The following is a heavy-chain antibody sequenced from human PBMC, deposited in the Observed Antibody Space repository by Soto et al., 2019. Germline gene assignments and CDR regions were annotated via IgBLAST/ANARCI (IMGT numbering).Heavy chain of an antibody. CDR2: ISAYNGNT. CDR1: GYTFTSYG. CDR3: AREKVRFLEWLERENYFDY. Sequence: QVQLVQSGAEVKKPGASVKVSCKASGYTFTSYGISWVRQAPGQGLEWMGWISAYNGNTNYAQKLQGRVTMTTDTSTSTAYMELRSLRSDDTAVYYCAREKVRFLEWLERENYFDYWGQGTLVTVSS. V-gene: IGHV1-18*01. D-gene: IGHD3-3*01. J-gene: IGHJ4*02.